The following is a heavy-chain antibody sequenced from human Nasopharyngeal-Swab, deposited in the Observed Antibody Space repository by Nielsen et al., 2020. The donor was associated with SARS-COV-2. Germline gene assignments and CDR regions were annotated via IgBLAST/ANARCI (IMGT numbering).Heavy chain of an antibody. CDR3: VRSPSSISPGWFDP. CDR2: INSEGSST. CDR1: GFTFSSYW. J-gene: IGHJ5*02. V-gene: IGHV3-74*01. Sequence: GESLKISCAASGFTFSSYWMHWVRHAPGKGLVWVSRINSEGSSTSYADSVKGRFTISRDNAKNTLYLQMNSLRAEDTAVYYCVRSPSSISPGWFDPWGQGTLVTVSS. D-gene: IGHD1-14*01.